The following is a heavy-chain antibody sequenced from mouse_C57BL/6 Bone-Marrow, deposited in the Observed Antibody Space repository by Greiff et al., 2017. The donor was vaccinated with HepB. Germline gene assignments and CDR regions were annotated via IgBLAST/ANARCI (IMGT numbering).Heavy chain of an antibody. V-gene: IGHV1-26*01. D-gene: IGHD4-1*01. CDR2: INPNNGGT. Sequence: EVQLQQSGPELVKPGASVKISCKASGYTFTDYYMNWVKQSHGKSLEWIGDINPNNGGTSYNQKFKGKATLTVDKSSSTAYMELRSLTSEDSAVYYCATRTGHFDYWGQGTTLTVSS. CDR3: ATRTGHFDY. CDR1: GYTFTDYY. J-gene: IGHJ2*01.